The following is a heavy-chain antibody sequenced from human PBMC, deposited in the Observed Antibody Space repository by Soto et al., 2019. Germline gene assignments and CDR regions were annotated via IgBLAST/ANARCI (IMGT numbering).Heavy chain of an antibody. CDR2: ISGSGGST. V-gene: IGHV3-23*01. CDR3: AKGPHYDILTGYSIINNWFDP. D-gene: IGHD3-9*01. CDR1: GFTFSSYA. J-gene: IGHJ5*02. Sequence: GGSLRLSCAASGFTFSSYAMSWVRQAPGKGLEWVSAISGSGGSTYYADSVKGRFTISRDNSKNTLYLQMNSLGAEDTAVYYCAKGPHYDILTGYSIINNWFDPWGQGTLVTVSS.